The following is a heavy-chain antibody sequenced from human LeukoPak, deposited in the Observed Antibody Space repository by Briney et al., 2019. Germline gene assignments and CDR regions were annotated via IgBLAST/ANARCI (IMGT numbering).Heavy chain of an antibody. CDR3: ARPFRGVSGYDAYDM. CDR1: GYTFTTSV. D-gene: IGHD3-10*01. J-gene: IGHJ3*02. V-gene: IGHV1-3*01. Sequence: GASVKVSCKASGYTFTTSVMHWVRQAPGQRLEWMGWINAGNGNTKCSQRFQGRVTITRDTSATTVFMDLSSLRSEDTAVYYCARPFRGVSGYDAYDMWGQGTLVTVSS. CDR2: INAGNGNT.